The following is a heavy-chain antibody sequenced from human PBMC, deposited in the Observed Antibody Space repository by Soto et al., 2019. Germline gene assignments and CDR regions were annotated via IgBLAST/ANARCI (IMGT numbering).Heavy chain of an antibody. CDR1: GYTLTELS. J-gene: IGHJ5*02. CDR2: FDPEDGET. Sequence: QVQLVQSGAEVKKPGASVKVSCKVSGYTLTELSMHWVRQPPGNGLEWMGGFDPEDGETIYAQKYQGRDNMTEETSTDRAYMELSSLRSEDTAVYYCAAGGPGVWTAAFNVFDPWGPGTLVTVSS. V-gene: IGHV1-24*01. D-gene: IGHD2-2*01. CDR3: AAGGPGVWTAAFNVFDP.